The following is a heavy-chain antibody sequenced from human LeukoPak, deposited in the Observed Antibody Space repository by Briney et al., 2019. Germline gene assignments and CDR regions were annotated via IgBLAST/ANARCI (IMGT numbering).Heavy chain of an antibody. CDR2: INHSGST. CDR1: GESFSGYY. J-gene: IGHJ4*02. D-gene: IGHD4-17*01. CDR3: ARGVDYGFDFDY. Sequence: SETLSLTCAVYGESFSGYYWSWIRQPPGKGLEWIGEINHSGSTNYNPSLKSRVTISVDTSKNQFSLKLSSVTAADTAVYYCARGVDYGFDFDYWGQGTLVTVSS. V-gene: IGHV4-34*01.